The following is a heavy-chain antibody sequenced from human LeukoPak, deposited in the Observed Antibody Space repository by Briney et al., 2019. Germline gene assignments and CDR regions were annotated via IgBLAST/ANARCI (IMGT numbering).Heavy chain of an antibody. D-gene: IGHD2-21*02. CDR3: ATWGDTTAEYFQR. Sequence: YYVDSVKGRFTISRDNAQNSMYLQMNSLRVEDTADYYCATWGDTTAEYFQRWGQGTLVTVSS. J-gene: IGHJ1*01. V-gene: IGHV3-7*01.